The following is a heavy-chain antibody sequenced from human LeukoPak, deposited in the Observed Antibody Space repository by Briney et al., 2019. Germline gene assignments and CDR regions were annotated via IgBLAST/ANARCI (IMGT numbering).Heavy chain of an antibody. Sequence: AGGSLRLSCAASGFIFGNYAMSWVRQAPGKGLEWVSAITGSGDTTYYADSVKGRFTISRDNSKNALYVEMNTLRAEDTAVYYCVKWGDYDILTGYYVPDFWGQGTLVTVSS. CDR1: GFIFGNYA. CDR2: ITGSGDTT. V-gene: IGHV3-23*01. J-gene: IGHJ4*02. D-gene: IGHD3-9*01. CDR3: VKWGDYDILTGYYVPDF.